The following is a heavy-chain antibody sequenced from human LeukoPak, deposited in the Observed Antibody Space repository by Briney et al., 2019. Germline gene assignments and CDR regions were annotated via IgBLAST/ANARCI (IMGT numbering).Heavy chain of an antibody. D-gene: IGHD6-13*01. CDR3: AKDGVIAAAGSVYYYYGMDV. J-gene: IGHJ6*02. Sequence: GGSLRLSCVGSGFSLSSYEMNWVRQAPGKGLEWAAVISYDGSNKYYADSVKGRFTISRDNSKNTLYLQMNSLRAEDTAVYYCAKDGVIAAAGSVYYYYGMDVWGQGTTVTVSS. CDR2: ISYDGSNK. CDR1: GFSLSSYE. V-gene: IGHV3-30*18.